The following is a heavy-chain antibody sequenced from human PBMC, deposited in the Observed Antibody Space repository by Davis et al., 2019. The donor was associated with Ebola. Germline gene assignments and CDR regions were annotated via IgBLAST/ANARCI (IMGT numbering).Heavy chain of an antibody. J-gene: IGHJ4*02. V-gene: IGHV1-46*01. CDR1: GYTLVSYY. CDR2: INPSGGTT. D-gene: IGHD3-10*01. Sequence: ASVQVSCKASGYTLVSYYAHWVRQAPGQGLEWMGIINPSGGTTTYAQKFQGRVTMTRDTSTNPLYMELSSLTSGDTAVYYCVRDLRGWGDFDYWGQGTLVTVSS. CDR3: VRDLRGWGDFDY.